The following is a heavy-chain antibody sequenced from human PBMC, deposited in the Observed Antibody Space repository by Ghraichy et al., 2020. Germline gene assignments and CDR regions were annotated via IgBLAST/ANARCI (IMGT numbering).Heavy chain of an antibody. CDR2: ISSNGANT. CDR3: VRTGVATAGIDC. J-gene: IGHJ4*02. CDR1: GFTLSSYD. Sequence: GALNISCSASGFTLSSYDMHWVRQAPGKGLEYVSAISSNGANTYYADSLKGRFTISRDNSKNTLNLQMSGLRADDTAVYYCVRTGVATAGIDCWGQGTLVTVSS. D-gene: IGHD6-25*01. V-gene: IGHV3-64D*09.